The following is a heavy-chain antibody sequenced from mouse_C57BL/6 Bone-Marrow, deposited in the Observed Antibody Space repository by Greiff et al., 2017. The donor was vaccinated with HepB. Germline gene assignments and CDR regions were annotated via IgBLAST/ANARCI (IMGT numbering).Heavy chain of an antibody. J-gene: IGHJ1*03. CDR1: GFTFSNYW. V-gene: IGHV6-3*01. D-gene: IGHD1-1*01. Sequence: EVQLQESGGGLVQPGGSMKLSCVASGFTFSNYWMNWVRQSPEKGLEWVAQIRLKSDNYATHYAESVKGRFTISRDDSKSSVYLQMNNLRAEDTGIYYCTGYYYGSSWYFDVWGTGTTVTVSS. CDR2: IRLKSDNYAT. CDR3: TGYYYGSSWYFDV.